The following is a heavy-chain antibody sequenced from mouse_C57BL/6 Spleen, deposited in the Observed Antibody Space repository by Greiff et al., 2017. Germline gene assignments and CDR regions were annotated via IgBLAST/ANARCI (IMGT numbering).Heavy chain of an antibody. CDR1: GFNITDYY. Sequence: EVKLQESGAELVRPGASVKLSCTASGFNITDYYMNWVKQRPEQGLEWIGRIDPEDGDTEYAPKFKGKATMTADTSSNTAYLQLSSLTSEDTAVYYCTGGGYAMDYWGQGTSVTVSS. J-gene: IGHJ4*01. CDR3: TGGGYAMDY. CDR2: IDPEDGDT. V-gene: IGHV14-1*01.